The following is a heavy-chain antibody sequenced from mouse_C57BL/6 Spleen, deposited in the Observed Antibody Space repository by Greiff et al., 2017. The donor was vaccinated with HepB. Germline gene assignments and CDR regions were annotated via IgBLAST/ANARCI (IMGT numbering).Heavy chain of an antibody. CDR1: GYTFTGYW. CDR3: ARFSGPYGRDYAMDY. J-gene: IGHJ4*01. CDR2: ILPGSGST. Sequence: QVQLKHSGAELMKPGASVKLSCKATGYTFTGYWIEWVKQRPGHGLEWIGEILPGSGSTNYNEKFKGKATFTADTTSNTAYMQLSSLTTEDSAIYYCARFSGPYGRDYAMDYWGQGTSVTVSS. V-gene: IGHV1-9*01. D-gene: IGHD1-2*01.